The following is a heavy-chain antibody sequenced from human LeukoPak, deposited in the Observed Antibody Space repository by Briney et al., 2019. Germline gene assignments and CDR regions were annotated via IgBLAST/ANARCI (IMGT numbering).Heavy chain of an antibody. CDR3: ARGPAWSSSLEYWFDP. V-gene: IGHV1-2*04. J-gene: IGHJ5*02. D-gene: IGHD2-2*01. CDR2: INPNSGGT. CDR1: GYTFTGYY. Sequence: ASMKVSCKASGYTFTGYYMHWVRQAPGQGLEWMGWINPNSGGTNYAQKFQGWVTMTRDTSISTAYMELSRLRSDDTAVYYCARGPAWSSSLEYWFDPWGQGTLVTVSS.